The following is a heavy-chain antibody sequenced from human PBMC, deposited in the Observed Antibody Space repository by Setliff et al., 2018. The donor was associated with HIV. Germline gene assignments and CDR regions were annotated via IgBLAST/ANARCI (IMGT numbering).Heavy chain of an antibody. CDR2: SSTSGCT. Sequence: SETLSLTCSVSGGSISGNAWSWIRQPPGKGLEWIGYSSTSGCTNCNPSLESRVTISVDTSKNQVSLKLRSVTAADTAKYYCARGRTIGVSAVFFDPWGQGTPVTVSS. CDR3: ARGRTIGVSAVFFDP. CDR1: GGSISGNA. J-gene: IGHJ5*02. D-gene: IGHD3-3*01. V-gene: IGHV4-4*08.